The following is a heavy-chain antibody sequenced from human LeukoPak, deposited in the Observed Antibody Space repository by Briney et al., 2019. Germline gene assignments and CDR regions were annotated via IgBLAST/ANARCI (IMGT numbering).Heavy chain of an antibody. CDR2: IYYSGST. CDR3: ARELTYRYYYFDY. D-gene: IGHD5-18*01. J-gene: IGHJ4*02. Sequence: SQTLSLTCTVSGGSISSGDYYWSWIRQPPGTGLEWIGYIYYSGSTYYNPSLKSRVTISVDTSKNQFSLKLSSVTAADTAVYYCARELTYRYYYFDYWGQGTLVTVSS. CDR1: GGSISSGDYY. V-gene: IGHV4-30-4*01.